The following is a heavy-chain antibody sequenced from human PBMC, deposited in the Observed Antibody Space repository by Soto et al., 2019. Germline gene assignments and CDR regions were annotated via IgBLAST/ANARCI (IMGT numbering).Heavy chain of an antibody. Sequence: PVGSLRLSCAASGFTCSSYDMSWVRQAPGKGLEWVSTILVGGSTHYPDSVKGRFTISRDNSKNTVFLQMSSLTAGDTAVYYCAKATATGGGAFDICGQGTVVTVSS. CDR1: GFTCSSYD. V-gene: IGHV3-23*01. CDR3: AKATATGGGAFDI. J-gene: IGHJ3*02. D-gene: IGHD2-8*02. CDR2: ILVGGST.